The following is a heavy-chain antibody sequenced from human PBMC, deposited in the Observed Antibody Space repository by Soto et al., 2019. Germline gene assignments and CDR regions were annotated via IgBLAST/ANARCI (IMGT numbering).Heavy chain of an antibody. J-gene: IGHJ4*02. Sequence: ASVKVSCKSSTYTYNTHYIHWVRQAPGQGLEWVGVINPSVGSTNYTQKFQGRVTMTRDTSTTTFYMEVTSLTSEDTAVYYCVGGSASGVDHWGQGTLVTVSS. V-gene: IGHV1-46*02. CDR1: TYTYNTHY. CDR2: INPSVGST. CDR3: VGGSASGVDH. D-gene: IGHD6-6*01.